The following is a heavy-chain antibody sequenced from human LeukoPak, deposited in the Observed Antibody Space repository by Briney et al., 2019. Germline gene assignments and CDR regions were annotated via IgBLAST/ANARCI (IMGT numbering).Heavy chain of an antibody. D-gene: IGHD3-22*01. V-gene: IGHV3-15*01. CDR2: IKSKTDGGTT. CDR3: TTEYYYDSSGYYYFDY. Sequence: GGSLRLSCAASGFTFSNAWMSWVRQAPGKGLEWVSRIKSKTDGGTTDYAAPVKGRFTISRDDSKNTLYLQMNSLKTEDTAVYYCTTEYYYDSSGYYYFDYWGQGTLVTVSS. J-gene: IGHJ4*02. CDR1: GFTFSNAW.